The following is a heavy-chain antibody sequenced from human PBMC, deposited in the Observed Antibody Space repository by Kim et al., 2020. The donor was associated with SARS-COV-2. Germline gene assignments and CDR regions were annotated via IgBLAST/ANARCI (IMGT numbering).Heavy chain of an antibody. Sequence: ASVKVSCKASGYRFTSNKMHWVRQAPGQGLEWMGIITPIDGLTVYAQNLQGRFTVTRDTSTATVYMELSSLRSDDTAVYYCARDNINWAFDIWGQGTMVIVSS. V-gene: IGHV1-46*04. CDR3: ARDNINWAFDI. J-gene: IGHJ3*02. CDR1: GYRFTSNK. CDR2: ITPIDGLT.